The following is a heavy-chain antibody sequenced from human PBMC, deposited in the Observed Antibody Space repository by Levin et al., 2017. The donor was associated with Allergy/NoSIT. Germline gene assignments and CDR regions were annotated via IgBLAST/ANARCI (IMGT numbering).Heavy chain of an antibody. Sequence: QTLSLTCTFSGFSLSTSGMRVSWIRQPPGKALEWLARIDWDNDKFYSPSLKTRLTISKDTSKNQVVLTMTNMDPVDTATYYCARNLDSNYYYFEFWGQGTLVTVSS. CDR2: IDWDNDK. CDR1: GFSLSTSGMR. V-gene: IGHV2-70*04. D-gene: IGHD4-11*01. CDR3: ARNLDSNYYYFEF. J-gene: IGHJ4*02.